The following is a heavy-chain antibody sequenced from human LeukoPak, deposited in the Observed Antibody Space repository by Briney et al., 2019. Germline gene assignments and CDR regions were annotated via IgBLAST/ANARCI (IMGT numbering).Heavy chain of an antibody. CDR1: GGSISSYY. CDR2: IYYSGST. J-gene: IGHJ4*02. V-gene: IGHV4-59*01. Sequence: PSETLSLTCTVSGGSISSYYWSWIRQPPGKGLEWIGYIYYSGSTNYNPSLKSRVTISVDTSKNQFSLKLSSVTAADTAVYYCARDLVVKMVYAGDYWGQGTLVTVSS. CDR3: ARDLVVKMVYAGDY. D-gene: IGHD2-8*01.